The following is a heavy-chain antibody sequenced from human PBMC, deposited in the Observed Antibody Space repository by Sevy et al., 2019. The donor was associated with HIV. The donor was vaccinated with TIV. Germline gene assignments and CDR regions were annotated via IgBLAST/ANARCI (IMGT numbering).Heavy chain of an antibody. CDR1: GFTFSSYE. CDR3: ARNWAAAPGGGGFYYGMDV. D-gene: IGHD6-13*01. J-gene: IGHJ6*02. CDR2: ISSSGTTI. V-gene: IGHV3-48*03. Sequence: GGYLRLSCAASGFTFSSYEMNWVRQAPGKGLQWVSYISSSGTTIYYVDSVKGRFTISRDNAKNSLYLQMNSLRAEDTDVYYWARNWAAAPGGGGFYYGMDVWGQGTTVTFSS.